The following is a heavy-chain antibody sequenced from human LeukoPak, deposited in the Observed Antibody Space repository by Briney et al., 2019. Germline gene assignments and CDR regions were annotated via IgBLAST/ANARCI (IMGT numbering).Heavy chain of an antibody. D-gene: IGHD3-3*01. V-gene: IGHV3-23*01. Sequence: GGSLRLSCAASGFTFSSYAMSWVRQAPGEGLEWVSAISGSGGSTYYAGSVKGRFTISRDNSKNTLYLQMNSLRAEDTAVYYCAKAAGFFAWRTGFDPWGQGTLVAVSS. J-gene: IGHJ5*02. CDR1: GFTFSSYA. CDR3: AKAAGFFAWRTGFDP. CDR2: ISGSGGST.